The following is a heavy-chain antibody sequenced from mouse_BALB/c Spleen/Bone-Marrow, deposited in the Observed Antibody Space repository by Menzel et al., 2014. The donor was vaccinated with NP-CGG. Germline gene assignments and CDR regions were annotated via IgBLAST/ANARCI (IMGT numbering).Heavy chain of an antibody. CDR3: ARDYGSRIYAMDY. V-gene: IGHV1-67*01. Sequence: VQLQQSGPELVRPGVSVKISCKGSCYTFTDYAMHWVKQSHAKSLEWIGVISTYSGNTNYNQKFKGKATKTVDKSSSTAYMELARLTSEDSAIYYCARDYGSRIYAMDYWGQGTSVTVHS. CDR1: CYTFTDYA. D-gene: IGHD1-1*01. CDR2: ISTYSGNT. J-gene: IGHJ4*01.